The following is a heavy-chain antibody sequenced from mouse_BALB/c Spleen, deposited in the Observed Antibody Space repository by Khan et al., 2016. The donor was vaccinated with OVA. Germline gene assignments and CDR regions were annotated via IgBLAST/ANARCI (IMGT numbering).Heavy chain of an antibody. V-gene: IGHV1-85*01. J-gene: IGHJ3*01. CDR3: ARGSTMMSRFAY. CDR1: GYTFTSYD. Sequence: QVQLKQSGAELVKPGASVKLSCKASGYTFTSYDINWVRQRPEQGLEWIGRIFPGDGSTKYNEKFKGKATLTTDKSSSTAYMQLSRLTSEDSAVYFCARGSTMMSRFAYWGQGTLVTVSA. D-gene: IGHD2-4*01. CDR2: IFPGDGST.